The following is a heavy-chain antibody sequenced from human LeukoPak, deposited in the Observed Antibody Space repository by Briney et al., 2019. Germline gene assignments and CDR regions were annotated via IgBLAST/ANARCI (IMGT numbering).Heavy chain of an antibody. CDR2: IYYSGST. J-gene: IGHJ3*02. D-gene: IGHD3-10*01. CDR3: ARDLAHYGSGGDAFDI. V-gene: IGHV4-39*07. Sequence: PSENLSLTCTVSGGSISSSSYYWGWIRQPPGKGLEWIGSIYYSGSTYYNPSLKSRVTISVDTSKNQFSLKLSSVTAADTAVYYCARDLAHYGSGGDAFDIWGQGTMVTVSS. CDR1: GGSISSSSYY.